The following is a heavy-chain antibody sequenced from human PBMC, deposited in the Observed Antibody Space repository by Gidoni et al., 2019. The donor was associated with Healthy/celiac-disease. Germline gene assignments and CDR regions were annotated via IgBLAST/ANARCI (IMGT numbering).Heavy chain of an antibody. J-gene: IGHJ3*02. CDR3: ARDPSVYCSSTSCSAGAFDI. CDR2: ISSSSSYT. D-gene: IGHD2-2*01. CDR1: GFTLSDYY. V-gene: IGHV3-11*05. Sequence: QVQLVESGGGLVKPGGSLRLSCAASGFTLSDYYSSWIRQAPGKGLEWVSYISSSSSYTNYADSVKGRFTISRDNAKNSLYLQMNSLRAEDTAVYYCARDPSVYCSSTSCSAGAFDIWGQGTMVTVSS.